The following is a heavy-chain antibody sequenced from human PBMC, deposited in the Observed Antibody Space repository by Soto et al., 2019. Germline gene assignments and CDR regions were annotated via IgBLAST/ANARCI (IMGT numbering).Heavy chain of an antibody. CDR1: GYTFTNFA. J-gene: IGHJ4*02. Sequence: GASVKVSCKASGYTFTNFAMHWVRQAPGQRLEWMGWISPGNGDTRYSRNFQGRATMTSDTPANTGYMELSSLKSEDTAVYYCARGEFLGPLNGNDYWGQGTLVTVSS. CDR3: ARGEFLGPLNGNDY. CDR2: ISPGNGDT. V-gene: IGHV1-3*01. D-gene: IGHD3-16*01.